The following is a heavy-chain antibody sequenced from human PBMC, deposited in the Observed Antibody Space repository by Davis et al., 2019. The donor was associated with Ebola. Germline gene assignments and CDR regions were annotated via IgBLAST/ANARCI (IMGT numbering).Heavy chain of an antibody. Sequence: GGSLRLSCAASGFTFSSYAMSWVRQAPGKGLEWVSAISGSGGSTYYADSVKGRFTISRDNSKNTLYLQMNSLRAEDTAVYYCAKGGRDIVVVVAATGFDPWGQGTLVTVSS. CDR1: GFTFSSYA. CDR2: ISGSGGST. V-gene: IGHV3-23*01. D-gene: IGHD2-15*01. J-gene: IGHJ5*02. CDR3: AKGGRDIVVVVAATGFDP.